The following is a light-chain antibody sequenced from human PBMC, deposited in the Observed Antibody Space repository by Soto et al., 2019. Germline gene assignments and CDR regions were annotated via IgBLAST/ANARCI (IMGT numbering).Light chain of an antibody. V-gene: IGLV1-47*01. Sequence: QSVLTQAPSASAAPGQTVTISCSGSPSNIGANYVFWYQHRPGTAPKLLIYRNNQRPSGVPDRFSGSKSGASASLTISGLRAEDEAHYYCAAWGDDSLSALFGGGTKLTVL. J-gene: IGLJ3*02. CDR3: AAWGDDSLSAL. CDR2: RNN. CDR1: PSNIGANY.